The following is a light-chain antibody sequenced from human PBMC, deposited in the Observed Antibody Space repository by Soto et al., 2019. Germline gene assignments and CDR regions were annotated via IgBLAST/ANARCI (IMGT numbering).Light chain of an antibody. V-gene: IGKV4-1*01. J-gene: IGKJ2*01. CDR1: QNILYSSNNKNY. CDR3: QQYYTTPMYT. CDR2: WAS. Sequence: DIVMTQSPDSLAVSLGERATINCKSSQNILYSSNNKNYLAWYQQKPGQPPKLLIYWASTRESGVPDRFSGSGSGTDFTLTISSLQAEDVAVYYCQQYYTTPMYTFVQGTKLEIK.